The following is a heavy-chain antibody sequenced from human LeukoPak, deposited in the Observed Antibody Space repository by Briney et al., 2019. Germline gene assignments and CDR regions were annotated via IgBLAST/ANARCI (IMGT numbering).Heavy chain of an antibody. V-gene: IGHV1-46*01. CDR3: ARVVAHLDY. J-gene: IGHJ4*02. CDR2: TNPSGGST. Sequence: ASVKVSCKASGYTFTTYYMHWVRQSPGQGLEWMGITNPSGGSTSYAQKFQGRVTMTRDTSTSTVYMDLSSLRSEDTAVYYCARVVAHLDYWGQGTLVTVSS. CDR1: GYTFTTYY. D-gene: IGHD2-15*01.